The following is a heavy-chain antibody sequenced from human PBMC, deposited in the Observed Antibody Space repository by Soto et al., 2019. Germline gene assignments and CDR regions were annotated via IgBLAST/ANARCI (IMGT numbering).Heavy chain of an antibody. V-gene: IGHV1-69*01. J-gene: IGHJ6*02. CDR1: GGTFSSYA. D-gene: IGHD5-12*01. CDR2: IIPIFGTA. CDR3: ASARATITGYYYYGMDV. Sequence: SVKVSCKASGGTFSSYAISWVRQAPVQGLEWMGGIIPIFGTANYAQKFQGRVTITADESTSTAYMELSSLRSEDTAVYYCASARATITGYYYYGMDVWGQGTTVTVSS.